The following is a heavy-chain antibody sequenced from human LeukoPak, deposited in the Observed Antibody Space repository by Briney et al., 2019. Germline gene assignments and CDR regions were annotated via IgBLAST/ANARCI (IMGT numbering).Heavy chain of an antibody. CDR2: IFYSGST. J-gene: IGHJ4*02. V-gene: IGHV4-39*01. Sequence: SETLSLTCTVSGGSISTSNYYWGWIRQPPGKGLEWIGNIFYSGSTYYSPSLKSRVTISLDTSRNQFSLKLSSVTAADTAVYYCARHPAMDALDYWGQGTLVTVSS. CDR3: ARHPAMDALDY. D-gene: IGHD5-18*01. CDR1: GGSISTSNYY.